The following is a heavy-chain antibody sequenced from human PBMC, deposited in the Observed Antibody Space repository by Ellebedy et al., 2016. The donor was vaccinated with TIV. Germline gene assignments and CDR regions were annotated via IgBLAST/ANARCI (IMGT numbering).Heavy chain of an antibody. CDR1: GGSISSGGYY. CDR3: ATRSYHAEYFHH. D-gene: IGHD3-10*01. CDR2: IYHSGST. V-gene: IGHV4-31*03. Sequence: SETLSLXXTVSGGSISSGGYYWSWIRQHPGKGLEWMGHIYHSGSTYYNPSPKSRVTISVDTSKSEFSLKLSSLTAADTAVYYCATRSYHAEYFHHWGQGTLVTVSS. J-gene: IGHJ1*01.